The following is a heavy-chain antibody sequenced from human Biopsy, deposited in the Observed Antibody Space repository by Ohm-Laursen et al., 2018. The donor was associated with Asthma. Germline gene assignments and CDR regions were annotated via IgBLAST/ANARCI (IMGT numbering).Heavy chain of an antibody. CDR3: ARGYSGSDRIVYYYSGLEV. V-gene: IGHV1-69*13. CDR2: LIPVLGTP. D-gene: IGHD5-12*01. J-gene: IGHJ6*02. Sequence: SVKVSCKASGDSFSNYAISWVRQAPGQGLEWMGGLIPVLGTPDHAQMFEGRVTITADESTSTAYMELRSLSSEDTAVYYCARGYSGSDRIVYYYSGLEVWGQGTTVTVSS. CDR1: GDSFSNYA.